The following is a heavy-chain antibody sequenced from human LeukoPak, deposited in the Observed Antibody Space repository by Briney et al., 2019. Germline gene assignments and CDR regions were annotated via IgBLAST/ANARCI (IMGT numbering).Heavy chain of an antibody. V-gene: IGHV3-23*01. J-gene: IGHJ4*02. Sequence: TGGSLRLSCAASGFTFSSYAMSWVRQAPGKGLEWVSAISGSGGSTYYADSVEGRFTISRDNSKNTLYLQMNSLRAEDTAVYYCARDCSSTSCYFLDYWGQGTLVTVSS. CDR3: ARDCSSTSCYFLDY. D-gene: IGHD2-2*01. CDR2: ISGSGGST. CDR1: GFTFSSYA.